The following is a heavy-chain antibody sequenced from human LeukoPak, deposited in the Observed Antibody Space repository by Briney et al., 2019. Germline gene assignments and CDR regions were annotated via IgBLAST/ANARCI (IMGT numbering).Heavy chain of an antibody. CDR1: GFTFSSYD. Sequence: PGGFLRLSCAVSGFTFSSYDMHWVRQPTGKGLEWVSAIGTLGDTDYPDSVKGRFTISRENAKNSLYLQMNNLRAGDTAVYYCARGRNSNYYDSSGYYPYWGQGTLVTVSS. CDR2: IGTLGDT. V-gene: IGHV3-13*01. D-gene: IGHD3-22*01. CDR3: ARGRNSNYYDSSGYYPY. J-gene: IGHJ4*02.